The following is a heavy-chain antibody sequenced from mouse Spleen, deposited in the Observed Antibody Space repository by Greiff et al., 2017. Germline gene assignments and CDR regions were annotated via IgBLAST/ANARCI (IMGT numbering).Heavy chain of an antibody. CDR1: GYAFSSSW. CDR3: ARTGASLTGYAMDY. V-gene: IGHV1-82*01. Sequence: QVQLQQSGPELVKPGASVKISCKASGYAFSSSWMNWVKQRPGKGLEWIGRIYPGDGDTNYNGKFKGKATLTADKSSSTAYMQLSSLTSEDSAVYFCARTGASLTGYAMDYWGQGTSVTVSS. J-gene: IGHJ4*01. D-gene: IGHD1-2*01. CDR2: IYPGDGDT.